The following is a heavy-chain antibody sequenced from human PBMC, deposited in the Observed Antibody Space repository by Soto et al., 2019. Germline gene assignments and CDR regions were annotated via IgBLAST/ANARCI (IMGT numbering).Heavy chain of an antibody. CDR1: GYTFTSYG. Sequence: QVQLVQSGAEVKKPVASVKVSCMASGYTFTSYGISWVRQAPGQGLEWMGWISAYNGNTNYAQKLQGRVTMTTDTSTSTAYMGLRSLRSDDTAVYYCASQSGSCYVFGYYYYGMDVWGHGTTVTVSS. CDR3: ASQSGSCYVFGYYYYGMDV. D-gene: IGHD1-26*01. CDR2: ISAYNGNT. V-gene: IGHV1-18*01. J-gene: IGHJ6*02.